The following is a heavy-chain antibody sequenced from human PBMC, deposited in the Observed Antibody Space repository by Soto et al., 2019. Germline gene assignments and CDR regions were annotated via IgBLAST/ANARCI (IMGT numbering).Heavy chain of an antibody. Sequence: EVQLLQSGGGPVRSGGSLRLSCVASGFTLNNYRMTWVRQGPGKGLEWVAAIYSRPNYIHYTESVKGRFIISRDNAKNSVYLQINSLRVEDAAVYYCGREKEDEGSSSLRVYYGVDVWGQGTTVTVSS. J-gene: IGHJ6*02. V-gene: IGHV3-21*06. CDR3: GREKEDEGSSSLRVYYGVDV. D-gene: IGHD6-6*01. CDR2: IYSRPNYI. CDR1: GFTLNNYR.